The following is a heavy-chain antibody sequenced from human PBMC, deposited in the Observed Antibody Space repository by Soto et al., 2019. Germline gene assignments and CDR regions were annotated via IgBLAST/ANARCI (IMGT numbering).Heavy chain of an antibody. CDR2: FDPEDGET. J-gene: IGHJ6*02. Sequence: GSSVKVSCKVSGYTLTELSMHWVRQAPGKGLEWMGGFDPEDGETIYAQKFQGRVTMTEDTSTDTAYMELSSLRSEDTAVYYCATANKSLRFLEWLQNQYYYYYYGIDVWGQGTTVTVSS. CDR1: GYTLTELS. V-gene: IGHV1-24*01. D-gene: IGHD3-3*01. CDR3: ATANKSLRFLEWLQNQYYYYYYGIDV.